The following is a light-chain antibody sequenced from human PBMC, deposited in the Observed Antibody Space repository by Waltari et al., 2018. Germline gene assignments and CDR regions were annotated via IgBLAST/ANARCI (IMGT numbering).Light chain of an antibody. CDR3: SSYTSTSTLVL. Sequence: QSALTQPASVSGSPGQSITISCTGASGDVGGYNYVSWYQHLPGKAPKLMIYDVSNRPSGVSNRFSGSKSGNTASLTISGLQAEDEADYYCSSYTSTSTLVLFGGGTKLTVL. CDR2: DVS. V-gene: IGLV2-14*03. J-gene: IGLJ2*01. CDR1: SGDVGGYNY.